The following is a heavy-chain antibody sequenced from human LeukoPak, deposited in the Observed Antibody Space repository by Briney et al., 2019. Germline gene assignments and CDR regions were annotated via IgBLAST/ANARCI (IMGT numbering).Heavy chain of an antibody. J-gene: IGHJ4*02. CDR3: ARAPVATLSFDY. V-gene: IGHV4-59*01. D-gene: IGHD5-12*01. CDR2: IYYSGST. Sequence: PSETPSLTCTVSGGSISNYYWSWIRQPPGKGLEWIGYIYYSGSTNYNPSLKSRVTISVDTSKNQFSLKLSSVTAADTAVYYCARAPVATLSFDYWGQGTLVTVSS. CDR1: GGSISNYY.